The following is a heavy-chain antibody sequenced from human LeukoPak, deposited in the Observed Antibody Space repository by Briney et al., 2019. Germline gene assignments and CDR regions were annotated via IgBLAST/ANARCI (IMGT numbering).Heavy chain of an antibody. J-gene: IGHJ4*02. CDR2: ISGSGGST. Sequence: PGGSLRLSCAASGFTFSSYAMSWVRQAPGKGLEWVSAISGSGGSTYYADSVKGRFTISRDNSKNTLYLQMNSLRAGDTAVYYCATSRYSGYDLSYYFDYWGQGTLVTVSS. CDR3: ATSRYSGYDLSYYFDY. V-gene: IGHV3-23*01. CDR1: GFTFSSYA. D-gene: IGHD5-12*01.